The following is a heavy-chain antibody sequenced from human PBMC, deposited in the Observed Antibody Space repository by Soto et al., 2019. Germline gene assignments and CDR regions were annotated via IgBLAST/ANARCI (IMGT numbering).Heavy chain of an antibody. CDR2: IYYSGST. J-gene: IGHJ6*02. CDR1: GGSISSYY. D-gene: IGHD3-3*01. CDR3: ARERYGGITIFGVVTSGMDV. Sequence: SETLSLTCTVSGGSISSYYWSWIRQPPGMGLEWIGYIYYSGSTNYNPSLKSRVTIAVDTSKNQFSLKLSSVTAVDTAVYYCARERYGGITIFGVVTSGMDVWGQGTTVTVSS. V-gene: IGHV4-59*01.